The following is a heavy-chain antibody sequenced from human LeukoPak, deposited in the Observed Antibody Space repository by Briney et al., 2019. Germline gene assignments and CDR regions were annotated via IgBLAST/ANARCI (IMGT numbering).Heavy chain of an antibody. Sequence: GGSLRLSCAASGFTFSSYGMHWVRQAPGKGLEWVAVIWYDGRNKYYADSVKGRFTISRDNSKNTLYLQMNSLRAEDTAVYYCARPDGRGTQGVLDYWGQGTLVTVSS. J-gene: IGHJ4*02. V-gene: IGHV3-33*01. CDR2: IWYDGRNK. D-gene: IGHD1-14*01. CDR1: GFTFSSYG. CDR3: ARPDGRGTQGVLDY.